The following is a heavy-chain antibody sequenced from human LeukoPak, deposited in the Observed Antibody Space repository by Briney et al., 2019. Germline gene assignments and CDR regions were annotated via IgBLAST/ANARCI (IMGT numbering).Heavy chain of an antibody. D-gene: IGHD1-26*01. CDR3: ARWDSGSYFLDY. J-gene: IGHJ4*02. CDR1: GGSFIGYY. V-gene: IGHV4-34*01. CDR2: INHSGST. Sequence: SETLSLTCGVYGGSFIGYYWSWIRQPPGKGLEWIGEINHSGSTNYNPSLKSRVTISVDTSKNQFSLKLSSVTAADTAVYYCARWDSGSYFLDYWGQGTLVTVSS.